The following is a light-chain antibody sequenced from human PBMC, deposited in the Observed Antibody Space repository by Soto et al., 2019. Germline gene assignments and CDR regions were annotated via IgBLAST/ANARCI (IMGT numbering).Light chain of an antibody. CDR1: QSVSSY. CDR2: DAS. J-gene: IGKJ4*01. Sequence: EFVLTQSPATLSLSPGERATLSCRTSQSVSSYLAWYQQKPGQAPRLLIYDASNRATGIPARFSGSGSGTDFSLTISSLEPEDVAVYYCQQRRNWPPLTFGGGTKVEIK. V-gene: IGKV3-11*01. CDR3: QQRRNWPPLT.